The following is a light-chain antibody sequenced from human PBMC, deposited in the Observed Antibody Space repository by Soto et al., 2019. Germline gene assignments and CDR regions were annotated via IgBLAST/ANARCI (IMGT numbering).Light chain of an antibody. Sequence: EIVMTQSPATLSVSPGERATLSCRASQSVSSNLAWYQQKPGQAPRLLIYGTSTRATGVPARFSGSGSVTEFTLTISSLQSEDFAVYYCQQYNNWPLTVGGGTNVEIK. CDR2: GTS. CDR1: QSVSSN. J-gene: IGKJ4*01. V-gene: IGKV3-15*01. CDR3: QQYNNWPLT.